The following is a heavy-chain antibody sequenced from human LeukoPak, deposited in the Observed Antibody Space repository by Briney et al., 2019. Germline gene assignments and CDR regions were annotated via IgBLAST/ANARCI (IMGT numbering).Heavy chain of an antibody. V-gene: IGHV1-18*01. Sequence: ASVKVSCKASGYTFTSYGISWVRQAPGQGLEWMGWITAYNGNTNYAQKLQGRVTMTTDTSTSTAYMELRSLRSDDTAVYYCARDLRRAGWYSVDYWGQGTLVTVSS. J-gene: IGHJ4*02. CDR1: GYTFTSYG. CDR3: ARDLRRAGWYSVDY. CDR2: ITAYNGNT. D-gene: IGHD6-19*01.